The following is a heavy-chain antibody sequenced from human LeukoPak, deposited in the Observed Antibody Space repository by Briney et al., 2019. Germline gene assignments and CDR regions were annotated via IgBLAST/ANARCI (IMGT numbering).Heavy chain of an antibody. CDR1: GGTFSSYA. D-gene: IGHD5-18*01. J-gene: IGHJ4*02. V-gene: IGHV1-69*04. CDR2: IIPILGIA. Sequence: GVSVKVSCKASGGTFSSYAISWVRQAPGQGLEWMGRIIPILGIANYAQKFQGRVTITADKSTSTAYMELSSLRSEDTAVYYCARDGVDTAMVWDYWGQGTLVTVSS. CDR3: ARDGVDTAMVWDY.